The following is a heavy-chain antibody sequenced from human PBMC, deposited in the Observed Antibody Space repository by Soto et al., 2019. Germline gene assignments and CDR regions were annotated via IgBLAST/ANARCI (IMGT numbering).Heavy chain of an antibody. Sequence: GGSLRLSCAASGFTFSSYSMNWVRQAPGKGLEWVSSISSSSSYIYYADSVKGRFTISRDNAKNSLYLQMNSLRAEDTAVYYCARDGTRKPLYYGDYEYYYYYYGMDVWGQGTTVTVSS. D-gene: IGHD4-17*01. CDR1: GFTFSSYS. V-gene: IGHV3-21*01. J-gene: IGHJ6*02. CDR3: ARDGTRKPLYYGDYEYYYYYYGMDV. CDR2: ISSSSSYI.